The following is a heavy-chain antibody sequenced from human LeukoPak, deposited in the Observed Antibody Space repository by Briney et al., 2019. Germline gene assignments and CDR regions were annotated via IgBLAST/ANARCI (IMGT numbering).Heavy chain of an antibody. CDR3: ARFYYSDSSGYYPNWDY. V-gene: IGHV4-39*01. CDR1: GDSISSSSYY. Sequence: SQTLSLTCTVSGDSISSSSYYWGWIRQPPGKGLEWIGSIYYSGSTYYNPSLKSRVTISVDTSKNQFSLKLSSVNAADTAVYYCARFYYSDSSGYYPNWDYWGQGTLVTVSS. D-gene: IGHD3-22*01. CDR2: IYYSGST. J-gene: IGHJ4*02.